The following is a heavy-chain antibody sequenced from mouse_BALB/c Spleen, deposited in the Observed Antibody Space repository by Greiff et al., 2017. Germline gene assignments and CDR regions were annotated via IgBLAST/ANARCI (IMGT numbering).Heavy chain of an antibody. Sequence: VHVKQSGPELVKPGASVKISCKTSGYTFTEYTMHWVKQSHGKSLEWIGGINPNNGGTSYNQKFKGKATLTVDKSSSTAYMELRSLTSEDSAVYYCAREWDYGTAWFAYWGQGTLVTVSA. V-gene: IGHV1-18*01. J-gene: IGHJ3*01. CDR3: AREWDYGTAWFAY. D-gene: IGHD1-1*01. CDR1: GYTFTEYT. CDR2: INPNNGGT.